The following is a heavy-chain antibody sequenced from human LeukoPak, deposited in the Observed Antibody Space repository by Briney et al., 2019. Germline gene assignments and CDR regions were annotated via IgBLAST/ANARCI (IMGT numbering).Heavy chain of an antibody. D-gene: IGHD2-2*01. V-gene: IGHV1-69*05. CDR2: IIPIFGTA. CDR3: ARSHRPLVPAASFDY. CDR1: GGTFSSYA. Sequence: GASVKVSCKASGGTFSSYAISWVRQAPGQGLEWMGGIIPIFGTANYAQKFQGRVTITTDESTSTAYMELSSLRSEDTAVYYCARSHRPLVPAASFDYWGQGTLVTVSS. J-gene: IGHJ4*02.